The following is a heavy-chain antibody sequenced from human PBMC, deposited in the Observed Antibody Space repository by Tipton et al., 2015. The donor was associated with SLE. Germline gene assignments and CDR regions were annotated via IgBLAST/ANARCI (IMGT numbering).Heavy chain of an antibody. V-gene: IGHV4-59*12. CDR2: IYYTGTT. CDR1: GDSISSYY. J-gene: IGHJ4*02. D-gene: IGHD2-21*01. CDR3: ARDSCGGDCSILDY. Sequence: TLSLTCTISGDSISSYYWNWIRQPPGKGLEWLGYIYYTGTTYYNPSLRGRLTISVDTSRNQFSLKLTSVTAADTAVYYCARDSCGGDCSILDYWGRGTLVTVSS.